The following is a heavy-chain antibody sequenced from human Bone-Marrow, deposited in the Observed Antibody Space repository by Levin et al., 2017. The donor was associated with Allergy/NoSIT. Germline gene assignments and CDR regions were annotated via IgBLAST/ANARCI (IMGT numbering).Heavy chain of an antibody. D-gene: IGHD4-17*01. CDR1: GFTFSNYA. V-gene: IGHV3-23*01. J-gene: IGHJ4*02. CDR2: ITNSGRT. CDR3: AKEMTTVLPVFAY. Sequence: PGGSLRLSCAASGFTFSNYAMSWVRQAPGKGLEWVSAITNSGRTYYADSVKGRFTVSRDNSPNTLYLQMNILRADDTALYYCAKEMTTVLPVFAYWGQGTLVTVSS.